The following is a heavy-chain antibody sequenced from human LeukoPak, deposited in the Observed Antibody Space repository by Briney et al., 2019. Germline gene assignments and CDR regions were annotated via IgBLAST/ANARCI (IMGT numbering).Heavy chain of an antibody. CDR1: GYTLTELS. D-gene: IGHD3-22*01. CDR2: FDPEDGET. V-gene: IGHV1-24*01. CDR3: ATDKRTYYYDSSGYSFS. Sequence: SVKVSCKVSGYTLTELSMHWVRQAPGKGLEWMGGFDPEDGETIYAQKFQGRVTMTEDTSTDTAYMELSSLRSEDTAVYYCATDKRTYYYDSSGYSFSWGQGTLVTVSS. J-gene: IGHJ4*02.